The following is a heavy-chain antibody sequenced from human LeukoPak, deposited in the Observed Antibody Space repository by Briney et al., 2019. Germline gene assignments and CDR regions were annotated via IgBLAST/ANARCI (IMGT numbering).Heavy chain of an antibody. V-gene: IGHV3-30*02. CDR2: IRYDGSNK. D-gene: IGHD3-10*01. CDR1: GFTFSSYG. J-gene: IGHJ6*04. Sequence: GGSLRLSCAASGFTFSSYGMHWVRQAPGKGLEWVAFIRYDGSNKYYADSVKGRFTISRDSSKNTLYLQMNSLRAEDTAVYYCAKDLRNGGFGEFLDVWGKGTTVTISS. CDR3: AKDLRNGGFGEFLDV.